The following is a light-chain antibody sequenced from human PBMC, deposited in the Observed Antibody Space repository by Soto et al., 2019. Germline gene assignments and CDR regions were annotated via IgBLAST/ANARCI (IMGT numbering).Light chain of an antibody. Sequence: QSVLTQPASVSGSPGQSITITCTGTSSDIGGYDYVSWYQHHPGKAPKVIIYGVTNRPSGVSHRFSGSKSANTASLTISGLQAEDEADYYCTSYTSSSTHVFGGGTKVTVL. CDR3: TSYTSSSTHV. CDR1: SSDIGGYDY. V-gene: IGLV2-14*01. J-gene: IGLJ2*01. CDR2: GVT.